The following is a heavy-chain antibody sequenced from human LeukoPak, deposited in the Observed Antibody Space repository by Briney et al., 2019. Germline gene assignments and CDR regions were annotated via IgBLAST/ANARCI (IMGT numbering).Heavy chain of an antibody. CDR1: GYSISSGYY. CDR2: IYHSGST. D-gene: IGHD3-3*01. Sequence: SETLSLTCTVSGYSISSGYYWGWIRQPPGKGLEWIGSIYHSGSTYYNPSLKSRVTISVDTSKNQFSLKLSSVIAADTAVYYCARERLLEWLLIGGGWFDPWGQGTLVTVSS. V-gene: IGHV4-38-2*02. J-gene: IGHJ5*02. CDR3: ARERLLEWLLIGGGWFDP.